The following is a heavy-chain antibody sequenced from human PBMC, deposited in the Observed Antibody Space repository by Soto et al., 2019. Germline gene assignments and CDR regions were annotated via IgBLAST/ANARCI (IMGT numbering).Heavy chain of an antibody. J-gene: IGHJ6*02. D-gene: IGHD3-3*01. Sequence: ASVKVSCKAPGGSFSSYAISWVRQAPGQGLERMGGIIPMFGAANYAQKFQGRVTITADESTSTAYMELNSLRSEDTAVYYCARAINNDFWSTSRKSYYYGMDVWGQGTTVNV. CDR2: IIPMFGAA. CDR3: ARAINNDFWSTSRKSYYYGMDV. CDR1: GGSFSSYA. V-gene: IGHV1-69*13.